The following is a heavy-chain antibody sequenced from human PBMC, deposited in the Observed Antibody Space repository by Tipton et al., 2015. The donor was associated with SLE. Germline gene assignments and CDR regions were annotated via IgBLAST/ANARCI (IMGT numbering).Heavy chain of an antibody. Sequence: QSGPEVKKPGSSVKVSCKASGGTFNRFAINWVRQAPGQGLEWMGGIIPVSGPANYAQNFEDRVTITTDESTSTAYMELSSLRSEDTAVYYCARAIVVPAPTYFFYYMDVWGKGTPVTVSS. CDR3: ARAIVVPAPTYFFYYMDV. V-gene: IGHV1-69*05. CDR1: GGTFNRFA. CDR2: IIPVSGPA. D-gene: IGHD2-2*01. J-gene: IGHJ6*03.